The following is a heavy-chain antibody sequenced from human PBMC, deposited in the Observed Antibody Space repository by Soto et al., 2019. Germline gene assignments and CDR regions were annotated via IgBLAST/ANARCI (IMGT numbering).Heavy chain of an antibody. V-gene: IGHV4-4*07. CDR2: IYTSGST. CDR3: ARSSHKESWFNP. J-gene: IGHJ5*02. D-gene: IGHD6-13*01. CDR1: NGSLSNSY. Sequence: QVQLQESGPGLVNHSETLSLSCTVSNGSLSNSYWNWLRQPAGKGLEWIVRIYTSGSTNYNPSLRSRVTMSVDTSKNQCSLKLNSVTAADTAVYYCARSSHKESWFNPWGQGTLVTVSS.